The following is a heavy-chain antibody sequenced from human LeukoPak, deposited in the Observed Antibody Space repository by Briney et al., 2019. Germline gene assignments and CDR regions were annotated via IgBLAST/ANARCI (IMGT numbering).Heavy chain of an antibody. V-gene: IGHV4-59*01. D-gene: IGHD6-25*01. CDR1: GGSISPYY. CDR3: ARAETLAAIYFDF. CDR2: IFYSGIT. J-gene: IGHJ4*02. Sequence: SETLSLTCSVSGGSISPYYWSWLRQPPGKGLERIGYIFYSGITTYNPSLKSRVSISLDSSKNQFFLRLTSVTAADTAIYYCARAETLAAIYFDFWGQGRLVTVSS.